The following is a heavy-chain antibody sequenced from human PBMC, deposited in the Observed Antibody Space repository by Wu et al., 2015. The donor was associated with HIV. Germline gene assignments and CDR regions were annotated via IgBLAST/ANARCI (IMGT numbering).Heavy chain of an antibody. CDR1: GYTLSDHF. CDR2: TNPRNGFT. D-gene: IGHD6-19*01. CDR3: ARGMAYSSGWHAFDI. V-gene: IGHV1-2*02. J-gene: IGHJ3*02. Sequence: QVQLVQSGAEVRKPGASVKVSCVASGYTLSDHFLHWVRRAPGHGLEWLGWTNPRNGFTNFAQDFQDRVTMTSDTSTGTAYMEMSRLTSDDTAVYYCARGMAYSSGWHAFDIWGQGSMVTVSS.